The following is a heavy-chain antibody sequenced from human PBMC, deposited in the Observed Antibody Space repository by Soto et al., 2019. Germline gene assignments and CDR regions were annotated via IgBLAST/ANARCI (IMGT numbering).Heavy chain of an antibody. Sequence: SETLSLTCTVSGGSISSYYWSWIRQPPGKGLEWIGYIYYSGSTNYNPSLKSRVTISLDTSKNQFSLKLSSVTAADTAVYYCARPGWRNAPYDAFDIWGQGTMVTVS. CDR3: ARPGWRNAPYDAFDI. CDR2: IYYSGST. D-gene: IGHD6-19*01. CDR1: GGSISSYY. V-gene: IGHV4-59*01. J-gene: IGHJ3*02.